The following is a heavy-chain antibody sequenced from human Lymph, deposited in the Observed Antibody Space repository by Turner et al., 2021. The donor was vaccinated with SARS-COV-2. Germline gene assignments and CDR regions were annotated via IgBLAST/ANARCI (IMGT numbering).Heavy chain of an antibody. D-gene: IGHD6-13*01. V-gene: IGHV3-53*01. J-gene: IGHJ6*02. CDR3: ARDLGTYGMDV. CDR2: IYSGRTT. CDR1: RIILRRNY. Sequence: EVQLLEPGGGLFRPGGSLRLPCAASRIILRRNYMNWVRQAPGKGGGWVRVIYSGRTTYNADVVKGLITISRDKSKNTQYLQMNSLRVEDTAVYYCARDLGTYGMDVWGQGTTVTVSS.